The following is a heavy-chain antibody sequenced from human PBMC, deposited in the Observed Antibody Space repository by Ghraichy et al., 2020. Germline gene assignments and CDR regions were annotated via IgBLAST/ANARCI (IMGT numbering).Heavy chain of an antibody. V-gene: IGHV3-30*18. J-gene: IGHJ4*02. D-gene: IGHD3-22*01. Sequence: GGSLRLSCAASGFTFRSYGMHWVRQAPGKGLEWVAVTSYDGSNKYYADSVKGRFTISRDNSKNTLYLQMNSLRAEDTAVYYCAKDPRNYYDSSGYYYFDYWGQGTLVTVSS. CDR2: TSYDGSNK. CDR1: GFTFRSYG. CDR3: AKDPRNYYDSSGYYYFDY.